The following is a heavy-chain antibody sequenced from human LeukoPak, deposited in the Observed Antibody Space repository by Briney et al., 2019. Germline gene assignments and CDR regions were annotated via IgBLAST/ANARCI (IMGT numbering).Heavy chain of an antibody. CDR1: GYAFIGYY. J-gene: IGHJ4*02. D-gene: IGHD5-18*01. CDR3: ARDGEGAMVL. Sequence: ASVKVSCKASGYAFIGYYIHWVRQAPGQGLEWMGWINPNSGGTKYAQEFQGRVTMTRDTSIITAYMELSRLRSDDTAVYYCARDGEGAMVLGGQGTLVTVSS. CDR2: INPNSGGT. V-gene: IGHV1-2*02.